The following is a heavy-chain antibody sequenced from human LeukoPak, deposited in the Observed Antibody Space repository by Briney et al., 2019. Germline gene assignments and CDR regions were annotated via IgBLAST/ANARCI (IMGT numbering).Heavy chain of an antibody. D-gene: IGHD4-23*01. CDR2: FDPEDGET. CDR1: GYTLIGYY. J-gene: IGHJ5*02. Sequence: GASVKVSCKASGYTLIGYYMHWVRQAPGKGLEWMGGFDPEDGETIYAQKFQGRVTMTEDTSTDTAYMELSSLRSEDTAVYYCATDQLHYPWGQGTLVTVSS. V-gene: IGHV1-24*01. CDR3: ATDQLHYP.